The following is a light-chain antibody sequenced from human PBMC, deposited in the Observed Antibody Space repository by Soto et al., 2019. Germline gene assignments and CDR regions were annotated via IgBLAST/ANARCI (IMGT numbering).Light chain of an antibody. J-gene: IGLJ1*01. CDR2: DVS. V-gene: IGLV2-14*01. CDR3: SSYTTSNTRQIV. Sequence: QSALTKAASGSGSPGQSITISCTGTSSDVGGYNYVSWYQQHPGKAPKFMIYDVSNRPSGVSNRFSGSKSDNTASLTISGLQAEDEADYYCSSYTTSNTRQIVFGTGTKVTVL. CDR1: SSDVGGYNY.